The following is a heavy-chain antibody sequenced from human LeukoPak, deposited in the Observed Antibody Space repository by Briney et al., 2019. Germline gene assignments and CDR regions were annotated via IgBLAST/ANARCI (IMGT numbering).Heavy chain of an antibody. CDR2: VNEVGGT. CDR3: ARGQGATVPQVGKNWFDP. J-gene: IGHJ5*02. D-gene: IGHD1-26*01. CDR1: IDSFSNYH. V-gene: IGHV4-34*01. Sequence: SETLSLTCAVYIDSFSNYHWNWIRQTPSKGLEWIGEVNEVGGTNISPSLRNRVILSVDTSKNQFFLKLISVTAADTAVYYCARGQGATVPQVGKNWFDPWGQGTRVTVSS.